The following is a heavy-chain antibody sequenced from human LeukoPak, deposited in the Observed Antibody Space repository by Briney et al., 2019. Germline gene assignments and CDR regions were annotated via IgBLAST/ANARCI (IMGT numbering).Heavy chain of an antibody. J-gene: IGHJ4*02. D-gene: IGHD4-11*01. V-gene: IGHV3-49*04. CDR2: IRSKAFGGTT. CDR3: TRGPYNNYVNLDY. Sequence: GGSLRLSCTASEFTFSDYAMTWVRQAPGKGREWLGFIRSKAFGGTTEYAASVKGRFTISRDDSKSIAYLQMISLKTDDTAVYYCTRGPYNNYVNLDYWGQGTLVTVSS. CDR1: EFTFSDYA.